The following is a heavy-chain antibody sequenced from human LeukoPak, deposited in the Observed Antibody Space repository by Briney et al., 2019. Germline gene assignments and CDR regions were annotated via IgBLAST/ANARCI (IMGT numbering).Heavy chain of an antibody. CDR2: IYYSGST. D-gene: IGHD1-26*01. J-gene: IGHJ3*02. CDR1: GSSIRSYY. CDR3: ASPSLRGSNAFDI. Sequence: PSETLSLTCTVSGSSIRSYYWSWIRQPPGKGLEWIGYIYYSGSTSYNPSLKSRVTISVDTSKNQFFLNLSSVTAADTAVYYCASPSLRGSNAFDIWGQGTMVTVSS. V-gene: IGHV4-59*01.